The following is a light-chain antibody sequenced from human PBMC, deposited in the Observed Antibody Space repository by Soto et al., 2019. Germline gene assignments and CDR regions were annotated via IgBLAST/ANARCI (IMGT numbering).Light chain of an antibody. V-gene: IGLV2-14*01. CDR1: SSDFGGYNY. CDR2: EVS. Sequence: QSVLTQPASVSGSPGQSITISCTGTSSDFGGYNYVSWYQQHPGKAHKLMIYEVSNRPSGVSNRFSGSKSGNTASLTISGRQTEDEADYYCSSFTSINTWVFGGGTKLTVL. J-gene: IGLJ3*02. CDR3: SSFTSINTWV.